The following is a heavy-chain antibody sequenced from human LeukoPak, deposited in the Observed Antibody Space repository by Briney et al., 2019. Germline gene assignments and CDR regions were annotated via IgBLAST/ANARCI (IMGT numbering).Heavy chain of an antibody. D-gene: IGHD2-15*01. CDR2: IKSKTDGGTT. J-gene: IGHJ4*02. CDR1: GFTFSNAW. V-gene: IGHV3-15*01. Sequence: GGSLRLSCAASGFTFSNAWMSWVRQAPGKGLEWVGRIKSKTDGGTTDYAAPVKGRFTISRDDSKNTLYLQMNSLKTEDTAVYYCTTDHPFALATWAFDYWGQGTLVTVSS. CDR3: TTDHPFALATWAFDY.